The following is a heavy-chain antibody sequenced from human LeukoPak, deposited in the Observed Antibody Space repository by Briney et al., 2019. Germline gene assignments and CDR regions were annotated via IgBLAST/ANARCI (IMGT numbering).Heavy chain of an antibody. V-gene: IGHV4-30-4*08. CDR2: IYCSGST. D-gene: IGHD3-22*01. CDR3: ARGDYYDSSGYYYH. CDR1: GGSISSGDYY. J-gene: IGHJ5*02. Sequence: TLSLTCTVSGGSISSGDYYWSWIRQPPGKGLEWIGFIYCSGSTSYNPSLKSRVTISLDTSKNYFSLKLTSVTAADTAMYYCARGDYYDSSGYYYHWGQGTLVTVSS.